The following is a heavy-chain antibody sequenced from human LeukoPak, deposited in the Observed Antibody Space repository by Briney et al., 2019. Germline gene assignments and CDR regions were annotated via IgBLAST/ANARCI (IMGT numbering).Heavy chain of an antibody. D-gene: IGHD2-15*01. J-gene: IGHJ4*02. CDR3: ARDCSGGSCSDY. CDR2: ISSSGSTI. Sequence: PGGSLSLSCAASGFTFSDYYMSWIRQAPGKGLEWVSYISSSGSTIYYADSVKGRFTISRDNAKNSLYLQVNSLRAEDTAVYYCARDCSGGSCSDYWGQGTLVTVSS. V-gene: IGHV3-11*01. CDR1: GFTFSDYY.